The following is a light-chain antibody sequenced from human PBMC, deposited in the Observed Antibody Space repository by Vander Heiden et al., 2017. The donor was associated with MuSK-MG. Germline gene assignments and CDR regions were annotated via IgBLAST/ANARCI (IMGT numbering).Light chain of an antibody. CDR1: KLGDKY. J-gene: IGLJ2*01. V-gene: IGLV3-1*01. CDR3: QAWDSSTVV. CDR2: QDS. Sequence: SYELTQPPSVSVSPGKTTSIPCSGDKLGDKYACWYQQKPGQSRVLFIYQDSKRPSGIPELFSGSNSGNTATLTISGTQAMDEDDYYCQAWDSSTVVFGGGTKLTVL.